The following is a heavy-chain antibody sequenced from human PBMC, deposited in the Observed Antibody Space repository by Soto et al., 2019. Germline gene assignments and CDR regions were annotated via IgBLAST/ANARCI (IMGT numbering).Heavy chain of an antibody. CDR2: INHSGST. Sequence: PSETLSLTCAVYGGSFSGYYWSWIRQPPGKGLEWIGEINHSGSTNYNPSLKSRVTISVDTSKNQFSLKLSSVTAADTAVYYCARVGGHISYWGQGTLVTVSS. D-gene: IGHD2-15*01. V-gene: IGHV4-34*01. CDR3: ARVGGHISY. CDR1: GGSFSGYY. J-gene: IGHJ4*02.